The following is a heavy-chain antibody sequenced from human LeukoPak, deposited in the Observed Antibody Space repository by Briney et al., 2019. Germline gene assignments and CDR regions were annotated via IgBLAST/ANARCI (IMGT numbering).Heavy chain of an antibody. V-gene: IGHV3-7*03. CDR2: IKQDGSEK. J-gene: IGHJ4*02. CDR3: ARMYTGSSSFDY. Sequence: GGSLRLSCAASGFTFSSYWMSWVRQAPGKGLEWVANIKQDGSEKYYVDSVKGRFTISRDNAKNSLCLQMNSLRAEDTAIYYCARMYTGSSSFDYWGQGTLVTVS. CDR1: GFTFSSYW. D-gene: IGHD6-6*01.